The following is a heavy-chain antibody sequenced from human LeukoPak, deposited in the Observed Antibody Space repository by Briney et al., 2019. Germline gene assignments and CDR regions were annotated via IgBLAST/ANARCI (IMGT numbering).Heavy chain of an antibody. J-gene: IGHJ4*02. CDR1: GFTFSTYE. D-gene: IGHD2-8*02. CDR2: VSSSGSNL. CDR3: ARAPYCTVRSCYFDY. Sequence: GGSLRLSCAASGFTFSTYEMNWVRQAPGKGLEWVSYVSSSGSNLYFADSVKGRFTISRDNAKNSLYLQMNSLRAEDTAVYYCARAPYCTVRSCYFDYWGQGTLVTVS. V-gene: IGHV3-48*03.